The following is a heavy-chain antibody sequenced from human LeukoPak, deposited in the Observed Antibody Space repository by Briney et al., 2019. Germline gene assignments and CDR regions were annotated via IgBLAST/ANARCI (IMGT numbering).Heavy chain of an antibody. Sequence: SETLSLTCTVSGGSISSYSWNWIRQPPGKGLEWIGYIYYSGRTNYNPSLKSRVTIPVDTSKSQFSLKLTSVTAADTAVYYCARGGDLDFWSGYDYWGQGTLVTVSS. V-gene: IGHV4-59*01. CDR3: ARGGDLDFWSGYDY. CDR2: IYYSGRT. CDR1: GGSISSYS. D-gene: IGHD3-3*01. J-gene: IGHJ4*02.